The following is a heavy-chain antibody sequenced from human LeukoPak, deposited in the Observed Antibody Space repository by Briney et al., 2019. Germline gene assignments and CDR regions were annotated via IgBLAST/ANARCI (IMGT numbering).Heavy chain of an antibody. J-gene: IGHJ3*02. CDR2: IYYSGST. D-gene: IGHD3-16*01. CDR3: ARLPSGEAFDI. V-gene: IGHV4-39*01. CDR1: GGSISSSSYY. Sequence: KPSETLSLTCTVSGGSISSSSYYWGWIRQPPGKGLEWIGSIYYSGSTYYNPSLKSRVTISVDTSKNQFSLKLSSVTAADTAVYYCARLPSGEAFDIWGQGTMVTVSS.